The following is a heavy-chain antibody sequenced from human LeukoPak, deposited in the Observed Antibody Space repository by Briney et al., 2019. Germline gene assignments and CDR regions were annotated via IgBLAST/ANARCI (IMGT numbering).Heavy chain of an antibody. V-gene: IGHV4-59*01. CDR1: GDYISSYY. CDR2: IYYSGST. D-gene: IGHD3-22*01. J-gene: IGHJ4*02. Sequence: SETLSLTCSVSGDYISSYYWSWLRQPPGKGLEWIGYIYYSGSTNYNPSLKSRVTMSVDTSKNQFSLKLSSVTAADTAVYYCARDLRYDSSGWAFDYWGQGTLVTVSS. CDR3: ARDLRYDSSGWAFDY.